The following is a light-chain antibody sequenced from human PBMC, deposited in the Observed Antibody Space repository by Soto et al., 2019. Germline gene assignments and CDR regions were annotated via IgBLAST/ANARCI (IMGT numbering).Light chain of an antibody. V-gene: IGKV2-30*02. CDR3: MQGTHWPIT. J-gene: IGKJ5*01. Sequence: DVVMTQSPLSLPVTLGQPSSISCSSNQSLVHSDGIAYFSWFQQRPGLSPRRLFYMVSNRDTGVPARFSGSGSGTDFALKISRVEAEDVGVYYCMQGTHWPITFGQGTRLEIK. CDR1: QSLVHSDGIAY. CDR2: MVS.